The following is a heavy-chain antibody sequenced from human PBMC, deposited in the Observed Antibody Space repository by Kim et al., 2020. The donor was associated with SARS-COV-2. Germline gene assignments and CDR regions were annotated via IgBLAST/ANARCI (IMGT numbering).Heavy chain of an antibody. J-gene: IGHJ4*02. Sequence: GGSLRLSCAASGFTFGKSWMTWVRQAPEKGLEYLATIKEDGSDKYYVGSVKGRFTISKDNAKNSLYLQMNSLRAEDTAVYYCARNVGHSIDYWGQGTLVT. V-gene: IGHV3-7*01. CDR3: ARNVGHSIDY. CDR2: IKEDGSDK. CDR1: GFTFGKSW.